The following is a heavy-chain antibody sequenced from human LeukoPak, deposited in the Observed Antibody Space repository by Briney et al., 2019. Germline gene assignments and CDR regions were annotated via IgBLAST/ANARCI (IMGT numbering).Heavy chain of an antibody. J-gene: IGHJ4*02. Sequence: GGSLRLSCAASGFIFSTYGMHWVRQAPGKGLEWVAVMWPDGSNKYYADSVKGRFTISRDNSKNTVYLQMNSLRVEDTAMYYCARASGSYDYWGLGTLVTVSS. CDR3: ARASGSYDY. V-gene: IGHV3-33*01. CDR2: MWPDGSNK. D-gene: IGHD1-26*01. CDR1: GFIFSTYG.